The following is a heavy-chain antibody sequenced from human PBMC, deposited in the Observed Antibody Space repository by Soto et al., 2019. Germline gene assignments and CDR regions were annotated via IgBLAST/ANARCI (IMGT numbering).Heavy chain of an antibody. Sequence: QVQLQESGPGLVKPSETLSLTCTVSGGSISPYYWSWIRQPPGKGLEWIGYIYYSGSTNYNPSLQSRGTISVDTSKNQFSLKLSSVTAADTAVYYCARSPSSSFYMDVWGKGTTVTVSS. CDR2: IYYSGST. CDR1: GGSISPYY. J-gene: IGHJ6*03. V-gene: IGHV4-59*12. CDR3: ARSPSSSFYMDV.